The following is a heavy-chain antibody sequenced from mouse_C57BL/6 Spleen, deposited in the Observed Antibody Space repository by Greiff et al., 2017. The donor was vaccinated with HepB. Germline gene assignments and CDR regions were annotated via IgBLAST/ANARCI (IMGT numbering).Heavy chain of an antibody. D-gene: IGHD2-3*01. Sequence: VQLQQSGAELVRPGASVKLSCKASGYTFTDYYINWVKQRPGQGLEWIARIYPGSGNTYYNEKFKGKATLTAEKSSSTAYMQLSSLTSEDSAVYFCARSLYDGYYGGAMDYWGQGTSVTVSS. CDR3: ARSLYDGYYGGAMDY. V-gene: IGHV1-76*01. J-gene: IGHJ4*01. CDR2: IYPGSGNT. CDR1: GYTFTDYY.